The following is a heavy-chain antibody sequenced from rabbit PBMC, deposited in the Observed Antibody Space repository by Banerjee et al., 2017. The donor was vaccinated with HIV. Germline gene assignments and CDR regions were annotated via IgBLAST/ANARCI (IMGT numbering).Heavy chain of an antibody. Sequence: FRQAPGKGLEWIACIDTGDADTYFANWAKGRFTISKTSSTTVTLQMTSLTAADTATYFCTRTTYDASTRFDLWGPGTLVTVS. J-gene: IGHJ4*01. D-gene: IGHD6-1*01. CDR2: IDTGDADT. V-gene: IGHV1S40*01. CDR3: TRTTYDASTRFDL.